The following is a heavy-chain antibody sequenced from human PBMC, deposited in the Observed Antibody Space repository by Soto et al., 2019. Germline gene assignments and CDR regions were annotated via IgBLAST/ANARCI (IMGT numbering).Heavy chain of an antibody. V-gene: IGHV3-30-3*01. CDR3: ARVAVGY. D-gene: IGHD2-15*01. CDR2: ISYDGSNK. J-gene: IGHJ4*02. Sequence: WVRQAPGKGLEGVAVISYDGSNKYYADSVKGRFTISRDNSKNTLYLQMNSLRAEDTAVYYCARVAVGYWGQGTLVTVSS.